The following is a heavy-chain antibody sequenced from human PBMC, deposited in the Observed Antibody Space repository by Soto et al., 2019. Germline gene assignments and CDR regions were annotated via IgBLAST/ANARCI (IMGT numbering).Heavy chain of an antibody. Sequence: AAVKVSFKGSGYTFTSYGMSWVRQAPSQGLEWMGWISAHNGNTNYAQKLQGRVTMTTDTSTSTAYMELRSLRSDDTAVYYCASGEAPRSYCYYGMVVWGQGTTVTVS. D-gene: IGHD3-3*01. CDR3: ASGEAPRSYCYYGMVV. CDR2: ISAHNGNT. J-gene: IGHJ6*02. CDR1: GYTFTSYG. V-gene: IGHV1-18*01.